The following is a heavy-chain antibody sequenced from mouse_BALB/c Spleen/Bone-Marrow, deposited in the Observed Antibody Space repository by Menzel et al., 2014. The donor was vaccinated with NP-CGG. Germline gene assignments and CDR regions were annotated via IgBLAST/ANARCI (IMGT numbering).Heavy chain of an antibody. V-gene: IGHV1-61*01. CDR1: GYSFTSYW. CDR3: ARSRGEGY. Sequence: QVQLQQSGAELVRPGASVKLSCKASGYSFTSYWMNWVKQRPGQGLEWIGMIHPSGSETRLNQSFKDKATLTVDKSSSTAYMQLSSPTSEDSAVYYCARSRGEGYWGQGTLVTVSA. CDR2: IHPSGSET. J-gene: IGHJ3*01.